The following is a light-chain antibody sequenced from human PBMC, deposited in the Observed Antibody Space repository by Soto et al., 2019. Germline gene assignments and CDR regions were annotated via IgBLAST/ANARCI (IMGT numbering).Light chain of an antibody. CDR3: QQYSSLPHT. CDR1: QSVTNRY. CDR2: GIS. V-gene: IGKV3-20*01. J-gene: IGKJ2*01. Sequence: ESVLTQSPGTLSLSPGERATLSCRASQSVTNRYFAWYQQRPGQAPRLLIYGISNRATGIPDRFSGSGSGTXXXXTIXXXXXEDXXVYYCQQYSSLPHTFGXGXXLEVK.